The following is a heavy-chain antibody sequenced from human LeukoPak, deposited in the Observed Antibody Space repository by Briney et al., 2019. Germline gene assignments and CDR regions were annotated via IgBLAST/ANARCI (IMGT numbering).Heavy chain of an antibody. Sequence: YWGWIRQPPGKGLESIGSIYHSGSTYYNASLKSRVTISVDTSKNQFSLKLTSVTAADTAVYYCARDSNNWNYGWFDPWGQGTLVTVSS. V-gene: IGHV4-38-2*02. CDR1: Y. D-gene: IGHD1-7*01. CDR3: ARDSNNWNYGWFDP. J-gene: IGHJ5*02. CDR2: IYHSGST.